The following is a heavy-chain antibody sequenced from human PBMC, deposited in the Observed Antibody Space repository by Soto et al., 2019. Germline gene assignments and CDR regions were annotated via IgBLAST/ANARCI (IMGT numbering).Heavy chain of an antibody. CDR3: AREYSSSSLFYYYYGMDV. V-gene: IGHV1-2*02. D-gene: IGHD6-6*01. Sequence: KVSCKASGYTFTGYYMHWVRQAPGQGLEWMGWINPNSGGTNYAQKFQGRVTMTRDTSISTAYMELSRLRSDDTAVYYCAREYSSSSLFYYYYGMDVWGQGTTVTVSS. CDR2: INPNSGGT. CDR1: GYTFTGYY. J-gene: IGHJ6*02.